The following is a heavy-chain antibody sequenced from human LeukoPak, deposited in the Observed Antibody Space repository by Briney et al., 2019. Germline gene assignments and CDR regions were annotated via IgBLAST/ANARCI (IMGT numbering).Heavy chain of an antibody. V-gene: IGHV4-34*01. CDR1: GGSFSGYY. CDR3: ARGPHTGVNYYDSSGYYY. D-gene: IGHD3-22*01. J-gene: IGHJ4*02. CDR2: INHSGST. Sequence: TSETLSLTCPVYGGSFSGYYWSWIRQPPGKGLEWIGEINHSGSTNYNPSLKSRVTISVDTSKNQFSLKLSSVTAADTAVYYCARGPHTGVNYYDSSGYYYWGQGTLVTVSS.